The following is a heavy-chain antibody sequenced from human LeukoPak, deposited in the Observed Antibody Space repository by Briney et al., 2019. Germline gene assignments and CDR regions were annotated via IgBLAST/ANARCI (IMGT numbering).Heavy chain of an antibody. V-gene: IGHV1-18*01. CDR3: ARDGLLRYFDWLYQSKSPDY. CDR1: GYTFTSYG. J-gene: IGHJ4*02. D-gene: IGHD3-9*01. CDR2: TSAYNGNT. Sequence: ASVKVSCKASGYTFTSYGISWVRQAPGQGLEWMGWTSAYNGNTNYAQKLQGRVTMTTDTSTSTAYMELRSLRSDDTAVYYCARDGLLRYFDWLYQSKSPDYWGQGTLVTVSS.